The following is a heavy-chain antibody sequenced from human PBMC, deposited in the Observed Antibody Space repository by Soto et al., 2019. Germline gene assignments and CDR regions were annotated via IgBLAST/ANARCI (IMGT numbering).Heavy chain of an antibody. CDR3: ARDRVRMDV. Sequence: PSETLSLTCTVSGGSISSGGYYWSWIRQHPGKGLEWIGYIYYSGSTYYNPSLKSQVSISVDTSENQFSLRLSSVTAADTAVYYCARDRVRMDVWGQGTTVTVSS. CDR1: GGSISSGGYY. J-gene: IGHJ6*02. V-gene: IGHV4-31*01. CDR2: IYYSGST.